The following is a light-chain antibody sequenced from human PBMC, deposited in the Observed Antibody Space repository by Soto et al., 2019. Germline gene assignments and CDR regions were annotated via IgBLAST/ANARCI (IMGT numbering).Light chain of an antibody. CDR2: DAS. J-gene: IGKJ4*01. CDR3: HQRSNWPLLT. Sequence: IVLTQSPATLSLSPGERATLSCRASQSVRNYLAWYQQKPGQAPRLLIYDASTRASGIPVRFSGTGYGTDFTLTISSLEPGDFAVYYCHQRSNWPLLTFGGGTKADIK. CDR1: QSVRNY. V-gene: IGKV3-11*01.